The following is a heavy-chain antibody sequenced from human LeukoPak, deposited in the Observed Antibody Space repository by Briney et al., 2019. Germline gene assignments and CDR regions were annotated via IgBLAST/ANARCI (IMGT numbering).Heavy chain of an antibody. J-gene: IGHJ4*02. CDR3: ARGSVGIVLMVYGALGY. D-gene: IGHD2-8*01. CDR2: IIPIFGTA. V-gene: IGHV1-69*13. CDR1: GGTFSGYA. Sequence: SVKVSCKASGGTFSGYAISWVRQAPGQGLEWMGGIIPIFGTANYAQKFQGRVTITADESTSTAYMELSSLRSEDTAVYYCARGSVGIVLMVYGALGYWGQGTLVTVSS.